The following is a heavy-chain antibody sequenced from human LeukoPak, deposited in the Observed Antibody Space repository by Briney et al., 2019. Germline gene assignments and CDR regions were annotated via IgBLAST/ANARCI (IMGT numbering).Heavy chain of an antibody. CDR2: ISSSSAI. CDR1: GFTFSSYG. Sequence: GGSLRLSCAASGFTFSSYGMHWVRQAPGKGLEWVSYISSSSAIYYADSVKGRFTISRDNAKNSLYLQMNSLRDEDTAVYYCARPSSGYFDYWGQGTLVTVSS. J-gene: IGHJ4*02. D-gene: IGHD6-25*01. V-gene: IGHV3-48*02. CDR3: ARPSSGYFDY.